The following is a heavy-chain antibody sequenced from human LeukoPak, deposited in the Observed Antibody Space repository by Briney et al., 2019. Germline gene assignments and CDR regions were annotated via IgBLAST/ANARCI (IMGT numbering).Heavy chain of an antibody. Sequence: GGSLRLSCAGSGFTFSNYWVHWVRQAPGKGLEWVSAISGSGGSTYYADSVKGRFTISRDNSKNTLYLQMNSLRAEDTAVYYCAKVEMATISGGLDYWGQGTLVTVSS. CDR1: GFTFSNYW. CDR2: ISGSGGST. V-gene: IGHV3-23*01. J-gene: IGHJ4*02. CDR3: AKVEMATISGGLDY. D-gene: IGHD5-24*01.